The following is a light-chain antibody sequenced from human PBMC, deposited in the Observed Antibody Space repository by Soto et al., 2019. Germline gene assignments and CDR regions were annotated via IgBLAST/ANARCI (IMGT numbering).Light chain of an antibody. CDR2: QTS. Sequence: EIVLTQSPATLSLSPGERATLSCRASQSVRSSYLAWYQQRPGQAPRLLIYQTSIRAAGIPARFSASGTGTDFTLTISDVQPEDFAVYYCHQRQSWPRTFGQGTKV. J-gene: IGKJ1*01. V-gene: IGKV3-11*01. CDR3: HQRQSWPRT. CDR1: QSVRSSY.